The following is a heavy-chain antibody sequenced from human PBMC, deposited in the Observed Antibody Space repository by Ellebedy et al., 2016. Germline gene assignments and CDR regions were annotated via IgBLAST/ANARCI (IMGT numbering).Heavy chain of an antibody. CDR3: RPGHYANL. D-gene: IGHD4-17*01. CDR2: ISAGGETT. J-gene: IGHJ5*02. CDR1: GFTFRNFF. Sequence: GESLKIFXVASGFTFRNFFMSWVRRAPGKGLEWVATISAGGETTYFADSMRGRFTVSRDNSRSTLYLHMNSLRVDDTAVYYCRPGHYANLWGHGTLVTVSS. V-gene: IGHV3-23*01.